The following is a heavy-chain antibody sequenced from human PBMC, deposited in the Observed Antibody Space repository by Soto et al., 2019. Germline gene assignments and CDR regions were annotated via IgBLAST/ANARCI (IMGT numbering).Heavy chain of an antibody. V-gene: IGHV4-59*01. Sequence: PSETLSLTCTVSGGSINSYYWSWIRQPPGKGLEWIGYISYSGSTNYNPSLKGRVTISEDTSKNQFSLKLSSVTAADTAVYYCARVCFLTCTTWRSCPSNTDGWGIGTTVTVAS. CDR1: GGSINSYY. CDR3: ARVCFLTCTTWRSCPSNTDG. J-gene: IGHJ6*03. D-gene: IGHD2-8*01. CDR2: ISYSGST.